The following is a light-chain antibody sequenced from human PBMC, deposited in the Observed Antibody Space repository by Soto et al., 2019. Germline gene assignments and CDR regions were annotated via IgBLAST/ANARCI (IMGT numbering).Light chain of an antibody. CDR1: QGISSY. Sequence: AIRMTQSPSSLSASTGDRVTITCQASQGISSYFAWYQQKPGKAPKLLIYAASTLQSGVPSRFSGSGSGTDFTLTISCLQSEDFATYYCQQYYSYPYTFGQGTKLEIK. CDR2: AAS. V-gene: IGKV1-8*01. J-gene: IGKJ2*01. CDR3: QQYYSYPYT.